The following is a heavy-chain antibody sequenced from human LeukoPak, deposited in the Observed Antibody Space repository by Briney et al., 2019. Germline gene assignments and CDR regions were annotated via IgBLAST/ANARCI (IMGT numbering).Heavy chain of an antibody. D-gene: IGHD6-19*01. CDR1: GFTFSSYA. CDR2: ISGSGGST. Sequence: GGSLRLSCAASGFTFSSYAMSWVRQAPGKGLEWVSAISGSGGSTYYADSVKGRFTISRDNSKNTLYLQMNSLRAEDTAVYYCAKSSSGWYRYYYFDYWGQGTLVTVPS. V-gene: IGHV3-23*01. CDR3: AKSSSGWYRYYYFDY. J-gene: IGHJ4*02.